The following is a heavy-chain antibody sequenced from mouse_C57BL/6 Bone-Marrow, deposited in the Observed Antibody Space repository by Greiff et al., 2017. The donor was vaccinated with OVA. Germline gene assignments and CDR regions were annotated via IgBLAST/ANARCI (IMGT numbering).Heavy chain of an antibody. V-gene: IGHV1-26*01. CDR3: ARSSFYYYGSSYVWFAY. CDR1: GYTFTDYY. D-gene: IGHD1-1*01. CDR2: INPNNGGT. Sequence: EVQLQQSGPELVKPGASVKISCKASGYTFTDYYMNWVKQSHGKSLEWIGDINPNNGGTSYNQQFKGKATLTVDKSSSTAYMELRSLTSEDSAVYYCARSSFYYYGSSYVWFAYWGQGTLVTVSA. J-gene: IGHJ3*01.